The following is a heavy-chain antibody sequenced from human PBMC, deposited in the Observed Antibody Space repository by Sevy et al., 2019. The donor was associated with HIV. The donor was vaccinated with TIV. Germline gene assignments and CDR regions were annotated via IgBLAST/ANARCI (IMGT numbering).Heavy chain of an antibody. CDR2: IRYDGSNK. J-gene: IGHJ6*02. D-gene: IGHD2-2*01. CDR3: AKDRRVVVVPAAMHYYYYGMDV. CDR1: GFTFSSYG. V-gene: IGHV3-30*02. Sequence: GGSLRLSCAASGFTFSSYGMHWVRQAPGKGLEWVAFIRYDGSNKYYADSVKGRFTISRDNSKNTLYLQMISLRAEDTAVYYCAKDRRVVVVPAAMHYYYYGMDVWGQGTTVTVSS.